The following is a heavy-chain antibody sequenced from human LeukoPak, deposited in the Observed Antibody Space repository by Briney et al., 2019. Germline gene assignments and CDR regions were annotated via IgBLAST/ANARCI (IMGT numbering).Heavy chain of an antibody. CDR2: IYYSGST. J-gene: IGHJ4*02. V-gene: IGHV4-59*01. Sequence: SETLSLTCTVSGVSISSYYWSWIRQPPGKGLEWIGYIYYSGSTNYNPSLKSRVTISVDTSKNQFSLKLSSVTAADTAVYYCARDSGDSSGYYQYYFDYWGQGTLVTVSS. CDR1: GVSISSYY. D-gene: IGHD3-22*01. CDR3: ARDSGDSSGYYQYYFDY.